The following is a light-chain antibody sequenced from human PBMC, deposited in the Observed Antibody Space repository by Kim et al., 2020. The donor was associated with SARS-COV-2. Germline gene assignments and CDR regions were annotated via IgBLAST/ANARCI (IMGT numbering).Light chain of an antibody. J-gene: IGKJ2*03. CDR1: QSVSIN. V-gene: IGKV1-39*01. CDR2: GAS. Sequence: DIEMTQSPSALSASVGDRVTITCRATQSVSINLNWYQQRPGKAPRLLIYGASTLQSGVPSRFSGSGSGTGFTLTISSLQPEEFAIDYCQQTLSTQYSFGQGTKLE. CDR3: QQTLSTQYS.